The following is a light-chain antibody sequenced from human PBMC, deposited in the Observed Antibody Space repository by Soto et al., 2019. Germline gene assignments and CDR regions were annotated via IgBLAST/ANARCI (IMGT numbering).Light chain of an antibody. Sequence: DIPLTQSQPYVSPSPGDRVPITCPASQDVGKWLAWYQQKPGKAPTLLIHGASSLQSGVPPRYSGSGYGTDFTLTISSLQPEDFATYYCQQANSFPITFGQGTRLEIK. CDR1: QDVGKW. J-gene: IGKJ5*01. CDR2: GAS. CDR3: QQANSFPIT. V-gene: IGKV1-12*01.